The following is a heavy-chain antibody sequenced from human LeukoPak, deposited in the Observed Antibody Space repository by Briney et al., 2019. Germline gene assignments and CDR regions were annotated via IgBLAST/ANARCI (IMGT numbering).Heavy chain of an antibody. V-gene: IGHV3-23*01. J-gene: IGHJ4*02. CDR1: GFTFSDYY. CDR2: INGSGGST. CDR3: AKRIQSAMATGY. Sequence: PGGSLRLSCAASGFTFSDYYMSWVRQAPGKGLEWVSDINGSGGSTYYADSVKGRFTISRDNSKNTLYLQMNGLRAEDTAVYYCAKRIQSAMATGYWGQGTLVTVSS. D-gene: IGHD5-18*01.